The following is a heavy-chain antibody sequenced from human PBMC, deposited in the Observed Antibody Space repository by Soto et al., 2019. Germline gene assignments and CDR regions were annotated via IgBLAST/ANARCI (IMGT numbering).Heavy chain of an antibody. D-gene: IGHD6-19*01. CDR1: GFTFSSYS. J-gene: IGHJ5*02. Sequence: EVQLVESGGGLVKPGGSLRLSCAASGFTFSSYSMNWVRQAPGKGLEWVSSISSSSSYIYYADSVKGRFTISRDNAKNSLYLQMNSLRAEDTAVYYCARGYSSGAPLKSWGQGTLVTVSS. CDR2: ISSSSSYI. CDR3: ARGYSSGAPLKS. V-gene: IGHV3-21*01.